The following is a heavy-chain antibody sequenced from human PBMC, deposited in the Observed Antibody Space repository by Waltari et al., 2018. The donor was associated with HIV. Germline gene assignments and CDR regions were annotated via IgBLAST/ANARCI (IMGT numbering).Heavy chain of an antibody. CDR1: RLSLSDYD. D-gene: IGHD2-15*01. CDR3: VRETSGRDAFDI. V-gene: IGHV3-30*15. J-gene: IGHJ3*02. CDR2: ISNDGNDK. Sequence: LVESGGALGQSGTSLRPSCEASRLSLSDYDMSCVRQAPGKGLEWVAVISNDGNDKKYVDSVKGRFNVSRDNVKNTLYLYMSRLRPEDTAVYYCVRETSGRDAFDIWGLGTQVIVSS.